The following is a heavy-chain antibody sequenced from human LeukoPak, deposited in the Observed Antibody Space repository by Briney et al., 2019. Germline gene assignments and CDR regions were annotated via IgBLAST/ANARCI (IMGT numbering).Heavy chain of an antibody. Sequence: GGSLRLSSAASGFTFSSSAMSWVRQAPGKGLYWVSAISGSGTGTYYADSVKGGFTISRDNSKNTLYLQMNSLRAEDTAVYYCAKEGGTGTRFDYWGQGTLVTVSS. D-gene: IGHD1-7*01. CDR1: GFTFSSSA. V-gene: IGHV3-23*01. CDR2: ISGSGTGT. J-gene: IGHJ4*02. CDR3: AKEGGTGTRFDY.